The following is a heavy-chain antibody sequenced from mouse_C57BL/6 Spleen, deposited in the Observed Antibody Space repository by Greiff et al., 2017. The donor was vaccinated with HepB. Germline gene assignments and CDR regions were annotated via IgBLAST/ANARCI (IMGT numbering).Heavy chain of an antibody. CDR3: ARHYDDDGYFDV. Sequence: VQLQQSGAELAKPGASVKLSCKASGYTFTSYWMHWVKQRPGQGLEWIGYINPSSGYTKYNQKFKVKATLTADKSSSTAYMQLSSLTYEDSAVYYCARHYDDDGYFDVWGTGTTVTVSS. V-gene: IGHV1-7*01. D-gene: IGHD2-4*01. J-gene: IGHJ1*03. CDR2: INPSSGYT. CDR1: GYTFTSYW.